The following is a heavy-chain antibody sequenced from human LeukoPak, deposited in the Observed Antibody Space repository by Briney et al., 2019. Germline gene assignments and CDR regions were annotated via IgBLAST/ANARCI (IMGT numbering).Heavy chain of an antibody. D-gene: IGHD6-13*01. CDR3: ARSSSSWHFDY. CDR2: IYSGGST. CDR1: GGSFSGYY. Sequence: ETLSLTCAVYGGSFSGYYWSWVRQAPGKGLEWVSVIYSGGSTYYADSVKGRFTISRDNSKNTLYLQMNSLRAEDTAVYYCARSSSSWHFDYWGQGTLVTVSS. J-gene: IGHJ4*02. V-gene: IGHV3-66*02.